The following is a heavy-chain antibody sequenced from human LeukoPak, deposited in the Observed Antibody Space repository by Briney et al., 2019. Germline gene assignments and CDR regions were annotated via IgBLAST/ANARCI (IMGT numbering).Heavy chain of an antibody. Sequence: GGSLRLFCAASGFTFSTYWMSWVRQAPGKGLEWVADINEDGSQKDYVDSVKGRFTISRDNAKNSLYPQMNSLRAEDTALYYCVRGVDVWGQGTTVTVSS. J-gene: IGHJ6*02. CDR3: VRGVDV. V-gene: IGHV3-7*04. CDR1: GFTFSTYW. CDR2: INEDGSQK.